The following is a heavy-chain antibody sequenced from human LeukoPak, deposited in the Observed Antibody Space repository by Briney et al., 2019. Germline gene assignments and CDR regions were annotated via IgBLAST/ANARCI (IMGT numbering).Heavy chain of an antibody. D-gene: IGHD5-12*01. CDR3: ARGLISGYSSWVLGPVSAAGAMDV. V-gene: IGHV1-2*02. J-gene: IGHJ6*02. Sequence: ASVKVSCKASGYTFTGYSIHWVRQAPGQGLEWMGWIHPDSGGTNYAQKFQGRVTMTRDTSIITAYMDLSSLRYDDTAVYYCARGLISGYSSWVLGPVSAAGAMDVWGQGTTVTASS. CDR1: GYTFTGYS. CDR2: IHPDSGGT.